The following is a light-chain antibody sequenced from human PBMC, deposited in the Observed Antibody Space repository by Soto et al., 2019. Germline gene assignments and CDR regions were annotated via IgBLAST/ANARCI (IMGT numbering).Light chain of an antibody. J-gene: IGLJ1*01. V-gene: IGLV2-14*01. Sequence: QSVLTQPASVSGSPGQSITISCTGTSSDVGGYNYVSWYQQHPGKAPKLMIYEVSNRPSGVSNRFSGSKSGNTASLTISGLQAEDEADYYCSSYTSSSTPVFATGTKVIVL. CDR3: SSYTSSSTPV. CDR2: EVS. CDR1: SSDVGGYNY.